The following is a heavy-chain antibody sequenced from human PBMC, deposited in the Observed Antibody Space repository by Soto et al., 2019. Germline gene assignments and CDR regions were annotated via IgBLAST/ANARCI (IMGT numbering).Heavy chain of an antibody. CDR1: GGSISSSTYH. CDR3: ATSSIAARPSPDY. Sequence: LQMQESGPGLVKTSETLSLTCTVSGGSISSSTYHWGWIGQPPGKGLEWIGSIYYIGTTYYNPSLKSRVTISVDSSQNQFSLKLSSVTAADTAVYYCATSSIAARPSPDYWGQGTLVTVSS. CDR2: IYYIGTT. J-gene: IGHJ4*02. V-gene: IGHV4-39*01. D-gene: IGHD6-6*01.